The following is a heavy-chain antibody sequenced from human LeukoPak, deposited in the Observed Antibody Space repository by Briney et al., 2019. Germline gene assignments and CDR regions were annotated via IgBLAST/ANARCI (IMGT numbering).Heavy chain of an antibody. CDR2: ISYDGSNK. V-gene: IGHV3-30-3*01. CDR1: GFAFRRHA. J-gene: IGHJ4*02. CDR3: ARENLGDCYFDY. Sequence: GRSLRLSCAVSGFAFRRHAMRWVRQAPGKGLEWVSVISYDGSNKYYADSVKGRFTISRDNSRSTLYVQMEGLRTEDTAVYYCARENLGDCYFDYWGQGTLVTVSS. D-gene: IGHD2-21*02.